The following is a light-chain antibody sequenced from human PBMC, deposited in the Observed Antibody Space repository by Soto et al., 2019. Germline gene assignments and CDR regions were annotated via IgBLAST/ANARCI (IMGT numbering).Light chain of an antibody. CDR2: KAS. CDR3: QQDNSHGP. Sequence: DIQMTQSPSTLSASVGDRVTITCRASQSISSWLAWYQQKPGKAPKLLIYKASILESGVSSRFSGSGSGTEFTLTISSLQPDDFAAYYCQQDNSHGPFGQGTKVEIK. V-gene: IGKV1-5*03. CDR1: QSISSW. J-gene: IGKJ1*01.